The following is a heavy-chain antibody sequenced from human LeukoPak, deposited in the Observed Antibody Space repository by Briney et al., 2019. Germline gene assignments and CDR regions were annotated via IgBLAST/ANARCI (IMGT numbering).Heavy chain of an antibody. V-gene: IGHV3-23*01. D-gene: IGHD2-21*02. CDR2: VIGSGGT. CDR3: VKGRDPAKGDYYNYYYYMDV. J-gene: IGHJ6*03. Sequence: GGSLRLSCAASGFTFSNYAMTWVRQAPGKGLEWVSAVIGSGGTYYADSVKGRFIISRDNSKNTLYLQMSSLRADDTALYYCVKGRDPAKGDYYNYYYYMDVWGKGTTVTVSS. CDR1: GFTFSNYA.